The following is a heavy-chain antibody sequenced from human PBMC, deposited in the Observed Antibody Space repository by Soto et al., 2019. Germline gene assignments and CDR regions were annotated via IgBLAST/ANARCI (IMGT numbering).Heavy chain of an antibody. CDR2: IYYSGRT. CDR3: AGIYSGSPGGTLRY. CDR1: GGSISSGGYY. J-gene: IGHJ4*02. D-gene: IGHD1-26*01. V-gene: IGHV4-31*03. Sequence: QVQLQESGPGLVKPSQTLSLTCTVSGGSISSGGYYWSWIRQHPGKGMGWIGYIYYSGRTHYNPSLRSRVTISVDTSKNQCSLKRSSVTAADTAVYYCAGIYSGSPGGTLRYWGQGTLVTVSS.